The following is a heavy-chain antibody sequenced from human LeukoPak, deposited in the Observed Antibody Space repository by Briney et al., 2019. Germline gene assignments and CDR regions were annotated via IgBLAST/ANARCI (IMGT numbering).Heavy chain of an antibody. J-gene: IGHJ4*02. CDR2: ISSSSSYI. CDR1: GFTFSSYS. Sequence: PGGSLRLSCAASGFTFSSYSMNWVRQAPGKGLEWVSSISSSSSYIYYADSVKGRFTLSRDNAKNSLYLQMNSLRAEDTAIYYCTRVGYIDEGIDYWGQGTLVTVSS. D-gene: IGHD5-24*01. CDR3: TRVGYIDEGIDY. V-gene: IGHV3-21*06.